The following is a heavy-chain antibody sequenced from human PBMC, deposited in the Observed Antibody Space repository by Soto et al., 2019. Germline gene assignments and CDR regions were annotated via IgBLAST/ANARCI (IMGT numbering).Heavy chain of an antibody. Sequence: PSETLSLTCTVSGGSINSYYWSWIRQPPGKGLEWIGYIYDSGSTNYNPSLKSRVTISVDTSENQFSLKLSSVTAADTAVYYCARGGVYYDAIGYFGGHYFDYWGQGILVTVSS. CDR2: IYDSGST. CDR3: ARGGVYYDAIGYFGGHYFDY. J-gene: IGHJ4*02. V-gene: IGHV4-59*12. CDR1: GGSINSYY. D-gene: IGHD3-22*01.